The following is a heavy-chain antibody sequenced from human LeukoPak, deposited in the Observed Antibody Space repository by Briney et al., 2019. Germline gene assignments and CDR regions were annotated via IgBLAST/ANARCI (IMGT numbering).Heavy chain of an antibody. V-gene: IGHV1-18*01. D-gene: IGHD3-10*01. CDR3: ARHSGNYGSGSQFDY. CDR2: ISTYNGNT. CDR1: GYTFTTYG. J-gene: IGHJ4*02. Sequence: ASVKVSCKASGYTFTTYGISWVRQAPGQRLEWMGWISTYNGNTNYAQNLQGRVTMTTDTSTSTAYMELRSLRYDDTAVYYCARHSGNYGSGSQFDYWGQGTLVTVSS.